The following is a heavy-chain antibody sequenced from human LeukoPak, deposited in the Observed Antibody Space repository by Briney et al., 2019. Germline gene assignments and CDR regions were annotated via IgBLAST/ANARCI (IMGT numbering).Heavy chain of an antibody. D-gene: IGHD3-10*01. V-gene: IGHV3-21*01. J-gene: IGHJ3*02. CDR2: ISSSSSYI. CDR1: GFTFSSYS. CDR3: ARGVGTGAFDI. Sequence: GGSLRLSCAASGFTFSSYSMNWVRQAPGKGREWVSSISSSSSYIYYADSVKGRFTISRDNAKDSLYLQMNSLRAEDTAVYYFARGVGTGAFDIWGQGTMVTVSS.